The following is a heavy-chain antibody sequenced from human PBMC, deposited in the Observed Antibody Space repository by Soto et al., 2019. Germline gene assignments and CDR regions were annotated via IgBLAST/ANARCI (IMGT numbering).Heavy chain of an antibody. CDR2: IWFDGSNY. V-gene: IGHV3-33*01. CDR3: ASALSGRSLTTDY. D-gene: IGHD1-26*01. Sequence: QVQLVESGGGAVQPGRSLRLSCAASKFTFSTYGMHWVRQAPGKGLEWVAFIWFDGSNYFYADSVKGRFTISRDNSKNTLYLQMNILRAEDTAVYYCASALSGRSLTTDYWGQGTLVTVSS. CDR1: KFTFSTYG. J-gene: IGHJ4*02.